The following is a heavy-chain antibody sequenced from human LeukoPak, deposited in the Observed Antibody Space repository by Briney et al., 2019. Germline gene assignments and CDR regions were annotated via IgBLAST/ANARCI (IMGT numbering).Heavy chain of an antibody. CDR1: GFTFSSYD. J-gene: IGHJ4*02. CDR3: TKGGFKYFDWSYFDY. Sequence: GGSLRLSCAASGFTFSSYDMSWVRQAPGKGLEWVALISYDGSYQYSADSVRGRFTISRDNSRNSLYLQMNSLRAEVTAFYYCTKGGFKYFDWSYFDYWGQGTLVTVSS. CDR2: ISYDGSYQ. V-gene: IGHV3-30*18. D-gene: IGHD3-9*01.